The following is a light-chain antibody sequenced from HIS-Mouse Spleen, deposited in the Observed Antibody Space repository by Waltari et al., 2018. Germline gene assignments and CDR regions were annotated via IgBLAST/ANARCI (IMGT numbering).Light chain of an antibody. V-gene: IGLV2-23*01. Sequence: QSALTQPASVSGSPGQSITISATGPSSDAGSYNLVSWYHQHPGKAPKLMIYEGSKRPSGVSNRFSGSKSGNTASLTISGLQAEDEADYYCCSYAGSSTYVVFGGGTKLTVL. J-gene: IGLJ2*01. CDR2: EGS. CDR1: SSDAGSYNL. CDR3: CSYAGSSTYVV.